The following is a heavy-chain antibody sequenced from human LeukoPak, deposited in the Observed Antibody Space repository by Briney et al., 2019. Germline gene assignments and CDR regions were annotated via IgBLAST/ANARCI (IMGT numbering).Heavy chain of an antibody. CDR1: GFTFSSYS. D-gene: IGHD3-10*01. Sequence: KPGGSLRLSRAASGFTFSSYSMNWVRQAPGKGLEWVSYISSSSSTIYYADSVKGRFTISRDNAKNSLYLQMNSLRAEDTALYYCAKDMWFRGRVRGVMNYWGQGTLVTVSS. CDR3: AKDMWFRGRVRGVMNY. CDR2: ISSSSSTI. J-gene: IGHJ4*02. V-gene: IGHV3-48*01.